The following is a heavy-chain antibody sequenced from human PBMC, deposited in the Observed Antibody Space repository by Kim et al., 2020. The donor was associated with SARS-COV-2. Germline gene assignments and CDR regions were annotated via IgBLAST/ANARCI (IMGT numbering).Heavy chain of an antibody. CDR2: IYYSGST. CDR1: GGSISSSSYY. CDR3: ARLEGSGSSNY. V-gene: IGHV4-39*01. D-gene: IGHD3-10*01. J-gene: IGHJ4*02. Sequence: SETLSLTCTVSGGSISSSSYYWGWIRQPPGKGLEWIGSIYYSGSTYYNPSLKSRVTISVDTSKNQFSLKLSSVTAADTAVYYCARLEGSGSSNYWGQGTLVTVSS.